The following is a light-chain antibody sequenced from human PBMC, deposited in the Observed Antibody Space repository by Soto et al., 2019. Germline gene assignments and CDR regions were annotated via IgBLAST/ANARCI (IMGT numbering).Light chain of an antibody. Sequence: MGMTQSRATLSVSQLAEATLSFMASQSININLAWYQQKPGQAPRLLIYGASTRATGLPARFSGSGSGTEFTLTISSLQSEDFAGYYCQQYNNGTPTTFGQGRRLEIK. CDR3: QQYNNGTPTT. V-gene: IGKV3-15*01. CDR2: GAS. J-gene: IGKJ5*01. CDR1: QSININ.